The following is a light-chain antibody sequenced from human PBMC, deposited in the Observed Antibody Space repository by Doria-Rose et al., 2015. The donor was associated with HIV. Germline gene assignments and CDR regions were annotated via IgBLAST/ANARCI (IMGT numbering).Light chain of an antibody. Sequence: TQSPGTLSLSPGERATLSCRASQSFSSTYLAWYQQKPGQAPSLLIYDGSTGATGIPDRFSASGSGTDSTLTINRLEPEDFALYYCHQYGTSWTFGQGTKVEI. V-gene: IGKV3-20*01. CDR1: QSFSSTY. CDR2: DGS. J-gene: IGKJ1*01. CDR3: HQYGTSWT.